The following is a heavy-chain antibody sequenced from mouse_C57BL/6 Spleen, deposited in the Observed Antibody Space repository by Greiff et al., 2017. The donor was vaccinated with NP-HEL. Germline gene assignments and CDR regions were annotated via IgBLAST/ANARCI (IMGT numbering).Heavy chain of an antibody. J-gene: IGHJ4*01. Sequence: EVQLQQSGTVLARPGASVKMSCKTSGYTFTSYWMHWVKQRPGQGLEWIGAIYPGNSDTSYNQKFKGKAKLTADTSASTAYMELSSLTNEDSAVYYCTRCDYPFYAMDYWGQGTSVTVSS. D-gene: IGHD2-4*01. CDR1: GYTFTSYW. V-gene: IGHV1-5*01. CDR2: IYPGNSDT. CDR3: TRCDYPFYAMDY.